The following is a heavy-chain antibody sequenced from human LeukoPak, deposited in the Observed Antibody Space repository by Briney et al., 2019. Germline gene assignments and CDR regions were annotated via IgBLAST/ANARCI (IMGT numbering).Heavy chain of an antibody. J-gene: IGHJ4*02. CDR1: GYTFTSYD. CDR3: ARGRRYCSSTSCYYYFDY. Sequence: ASVKVSCKATGYTFTSYDINWVRQATGQGLEWMGWMNPNSGNTGYAQKFQGRVTMTRYTSISTAYMELSSLRSEDTAVYYCARGRRYCSSTSCYYYFDYWGQGTLVTVSS. D-gene: IGHD2-2*01. V-gene: IGHV1-8*01. CDR2: MNPNSGNT.